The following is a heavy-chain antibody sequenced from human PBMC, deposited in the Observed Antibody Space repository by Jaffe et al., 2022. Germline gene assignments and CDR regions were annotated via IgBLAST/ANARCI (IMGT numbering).Heavy chain of an antibody. Sequence: QVQLVESGGGVVQPGGSLRLSCAASGFTFSSYGMHWVRQAPGKGLEWVAFIRYDGSNKYYADSVKGRFTISRDNSKNTLYLQMNSLRAEDTAVYYCAKDRWVVTAIPLNWFDPWGQGTLVTVSS. V-gene: IGHV3-30*02. D-gene: IGHD2-21*02. J-gene: IGHJ5*02. CDR2: IRYDGSNK. CDR1: GFTFSSYG. CDR3: AKDRWVVTAIPLNWFDP.